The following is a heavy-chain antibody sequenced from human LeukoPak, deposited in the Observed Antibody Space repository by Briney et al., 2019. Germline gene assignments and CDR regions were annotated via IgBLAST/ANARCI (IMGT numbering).Heavy chain of an antibody. D-gene: IGHD6-19*01. CDR1: GGTFSSYA. V-gene: IGHV1-69*13. Sequence: SVKVSCKASGGTFSSYAISWVRQAPGQGLEWMGGIIPIFGTANYAQKFQGRVTITADESTSTAYLQWSSLTASDTAMYYCARHRPYSSGWRHFDYWGQGTLVTVSS. J-gene: IGHJ4*02. CDR2: IIPIFGTA. CDR3: ARHRPYSSGWRHFDY.